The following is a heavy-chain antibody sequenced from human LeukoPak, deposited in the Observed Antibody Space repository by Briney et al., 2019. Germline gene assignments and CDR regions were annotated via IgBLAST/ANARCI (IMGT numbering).Heavy chain of an antibody. D-gene: IGHD3-10*01. J-gene: IGHJ4*02. CDR1: GFTFSSYW. CDR2: INSDGSST. CDR3: ARIPSGKVDY. Sequence: GGSLRLPCAASGFTFSSYWMHWVRHAPGKGLVWVSRINSDGSSTSYADSVKGRFTISRDNAKNTLYLQMSSLRAEDTAVYYCARIPSGKVDYWGQGTLVTVSS. V-gene: IGHV3-74*01.